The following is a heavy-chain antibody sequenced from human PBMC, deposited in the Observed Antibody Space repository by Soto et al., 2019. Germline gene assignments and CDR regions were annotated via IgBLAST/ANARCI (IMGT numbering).Heavy chain of an antibody. V-gene: IGHV4-31*03. Sequence: KPXETLSLTCTVSGCSISSGGYYWSWIRQHPGKGLEWIGYIYYSGSTYYNPSLKSRVTISVDTSKNQFSLKLSSVTAADTAVYYCARDTSVSSLAYSGSYGYFDPWGRGTLVTVSS. CDR2: IYYSGST. CDR3: ARDTSVSSLAYSGSYGYFDP. D-gene: IGHD1-26*01. J-gene: IGHJ2*01. CDR1: GCSISSGGYY.